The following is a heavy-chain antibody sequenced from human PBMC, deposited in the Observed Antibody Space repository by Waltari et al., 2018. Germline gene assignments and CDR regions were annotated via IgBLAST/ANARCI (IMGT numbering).Heavy chain of an antibody. CDR3: AGAPSWVRFLEN. D-gene: IGHD3-3*01. CDR1: EVPFSTSA. Sequence: QVQLVESGGGVVQPGRSLRLSCQASEVPFSTSAMHWVRQAPGKGLEWIAVISASGDAEFYADSVKGRFSISRDNSKNTLYLQMNGLRGDDTAVYFCAGAPSWVRFLENWGQGTLVTVSS. CDR2: ISASGDAE. V-gene: IGHV3-30*01. J-gene: IGHJ4*02.